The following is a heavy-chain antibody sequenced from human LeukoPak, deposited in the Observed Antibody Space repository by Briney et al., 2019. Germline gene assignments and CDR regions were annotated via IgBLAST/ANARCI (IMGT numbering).Heavy chain of an antibody. J-gene: IGHJ4*02. D-gene: IGHD1-26*01. CDR2: IYYSGST. CDR1: GGSISSGGYY. CDR3: ARGGRIVGATTFDY. Sequence: SETLSLTCTVSGGSISSGGYYWSWIRQPPGKGLEWIGYIYYSGSTNYNPSLKSRVTISVDTSKNQFSLKLSSVTAADTAVYYCARGGRIVGATTFDYWGQGTLVTVSS. V-gene: IGHV4-61*08.